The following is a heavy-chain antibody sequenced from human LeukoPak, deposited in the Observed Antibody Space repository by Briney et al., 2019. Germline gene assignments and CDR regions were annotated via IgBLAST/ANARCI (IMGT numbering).Heavy chain of an antibody. J-gene: IGHJ4*02. V-gene: IGHV4-39*02. CDR3: AREWEPGYYFDY. CDR1: GGSISSSSYY. CDR2: IYYSGST. Sequence: PSETLSLTCTVSGGSISSSSYYWGWIRQPPGKGLEWIGSIYYSGSTYYNPSLKSRVTISVDTSKNQFSLRLTSVTAADTAVYYCAREWEPGYYFDYWGQGTLVSVSS. D-gene: IGHD1-26*01.